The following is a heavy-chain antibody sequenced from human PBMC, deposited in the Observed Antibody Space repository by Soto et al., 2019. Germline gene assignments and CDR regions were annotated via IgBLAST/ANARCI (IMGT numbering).Heavy chain of an antibody. CDR1: GGTFSSYT. CDR2: IIPILGIA. Sequence: GASVKVSCKASGGTFSSYTISWVRQAPGQGLEWMGRIIPILGIANYAQKFQGRVTITADKSTSTAYMELSSLRSEDTAVYYCARGDCSGGSCYSAYWGQGTLVTVSS. V-gene: IGHV1-69*02. CDR3: ARGDCSGGSCYSAY. J-gene: IGHJ4*02. D-gene: IGHD2-15*01.